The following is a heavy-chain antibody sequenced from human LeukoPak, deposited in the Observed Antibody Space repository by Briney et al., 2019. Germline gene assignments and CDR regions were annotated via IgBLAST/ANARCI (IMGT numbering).Heavy chain of an antibody. V-gene: IGHV1-2*04. Sequence: GASVKVSCKASGYTFTGYYMHWVRQAPGQGLEWMGWINPNSGGTNYAQKFQGWVTMTRDTSISTAYMELSRLRSDDTAVYYCARSFGTVTTSIDFDYWGQGTLVTVSS. CDR1: GYTFTGYY. J-gene: IGHJ4*02. CDR3: ARSFGTVTTSIDFDY. D-gene: IGHD4-11*01. CDR2: INPNSGGT.